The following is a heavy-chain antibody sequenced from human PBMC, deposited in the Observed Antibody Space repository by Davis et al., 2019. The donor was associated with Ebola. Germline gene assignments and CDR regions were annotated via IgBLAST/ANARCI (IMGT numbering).Heavy chain of an antibody. V-gene: IGHV4-4*02. CDR3: ARGGAAGLGPYAFDI. Sequence: MPSETLSLTCAVSGGSISSSNWWSWIRQPPGKGLEWIGEINHSGSTNYNPSLKSRVTISVDTSKNQFSLKLSSVTAADTAVYYCARGGAAGLGPYAFDIWGQGTMVTVSS. J-gene: IGHJ3*02. CDR2: INHSGST. CDR1: GGSISSSNW. D-gene: IGHD6-13*01.